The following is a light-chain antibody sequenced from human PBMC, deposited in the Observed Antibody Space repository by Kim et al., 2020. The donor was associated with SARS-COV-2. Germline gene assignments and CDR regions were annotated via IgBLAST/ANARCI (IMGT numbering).Light chain of an antibody. CDR3: QQANSFPVT. CDR1: QDISTW. CDR2: AAS. Sequence: ASVGDRVTISCRASQDISTWLTWFQQKPGKAPKLLIYAASTLQSGVASRFSGSGSGTDFTPTISSLQPEDVATYYCQQANSFPVTFGQGTRLEIK. V-gene: IGKV1-12*01. J-gene: IGKJ5*01.